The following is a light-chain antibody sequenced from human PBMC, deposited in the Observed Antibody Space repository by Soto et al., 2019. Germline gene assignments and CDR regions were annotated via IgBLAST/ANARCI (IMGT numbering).Light chain of an antibody. CDR1: SSDIGAYNY. V-gene: IGLV2-14*03. CDR3: SSYTSRTTLV. J-gene: IGLJ2*01. Sequence: QSALTQPASVSGSPGQSITISCTGTSSDIGAYNYVSWYQQHPGKAPKLMIYDVSNRPSGVSNRFSGSKSGNTASLTISGLQAADEADYYCSSYTSRTTLVFGGGTKVTVL. CDR2: DVS.